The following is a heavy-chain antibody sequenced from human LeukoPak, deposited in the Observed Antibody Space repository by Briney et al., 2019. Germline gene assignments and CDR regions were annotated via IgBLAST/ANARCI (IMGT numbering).Heavy chain of an antibody. Sequence: ASVKVSCKASGYTFTGYYMHWVRQAPGQGLEWMGWINPNSGGTNYAQKFQGRVTMTRDTSISTAYMELSRLRSDDTAVYYCARDLCSGGSCLYNWFGPWGQGTLVTVSS. CDR2: INPNSGGT. V-gene: IGHV1-2*02. CDR3: ARDLCSGGSCLYNWFGP. D-gene: IGHD2-15*01. J-gene: IGHJ5*02. CDR1: GYTFTGYY.